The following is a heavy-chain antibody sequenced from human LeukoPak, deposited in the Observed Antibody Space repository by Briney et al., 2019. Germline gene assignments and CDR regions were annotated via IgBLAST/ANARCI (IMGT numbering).Heavy chain of an antibody. CDR3: ASYPRSIPTPPFDY. V-gene: IGHV1-2*02. Sequence: GASVKVSRKASGYTFTAQYMHWVQQAPGQGLEWMGWINPNNGDTKYAQSFLGRVTMTRDTSTTTAYMELSSLRSDDTAVYFCASYPRSIPTPPFDYWGQGTLVTVSS. CDR2: INPNNGDT. CDR1: GYTFTAQY. D-gene: IGHD2-21*01. J-gene: IGHJ4*02.